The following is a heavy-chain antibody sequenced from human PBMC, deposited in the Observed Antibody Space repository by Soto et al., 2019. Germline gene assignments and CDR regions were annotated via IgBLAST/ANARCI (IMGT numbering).Heavy chain of an antibody. CDR1: GFTFSSYG. D-gene: IGHD2-2*01. CDR3: AKDVVVYCSSTSCYLGY. J-gene: IGHJ4*02. CDR2: ISYDGSNK. Sequence: QVQLVESGGGVVQPGRSLRLSCAASGFTFSSYGMHWVRQAPGKGLEWVAVISYDGSNKYYADSVKDRFTISRNNSKNRLYLQMNSLKPNDTVVYYWAKDVVVYCSSTSCYLGYWGQGTLVTVSS. V-gene: IGHV3-30*18.